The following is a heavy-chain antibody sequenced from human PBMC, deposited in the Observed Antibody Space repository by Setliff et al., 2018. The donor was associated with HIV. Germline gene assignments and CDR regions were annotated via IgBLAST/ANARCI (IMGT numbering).Heavy chain of an antibody. CDR3: ARYNFWSGYESDY. Sequence: ASVKVSYKTSDYIFLSCGISWVRQAPGQGLEWMGWVSPYNGDTKYAQKFQGRVTMTTDTSARTGYMELRNLRSDDTAVYYCARYNFWSGYESDYWGQGTLVTVSS. J-gene: IGHJ4*02. CDR1: DYIFLSCG. CDR2: VSPYNGDT. D-gene: IGHD3-3*01. V-gene: IGHV1-18*01.